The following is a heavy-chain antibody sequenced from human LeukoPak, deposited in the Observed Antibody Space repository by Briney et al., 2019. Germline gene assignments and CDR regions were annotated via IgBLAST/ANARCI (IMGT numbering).Heavy chain of an antibody. CDR2: ISSSSSYI. V-gene: IGHV3-21*01. CDR3: ARETYEQQLGRIYYYYYYMDV. Sequence: PGWSLRLSCAASGFTFSSYSMNWVRQAPGKGLEWVSSISSSSSYIYYADSVKGRFTISRDNAKNSLYLQMNSLRAEDTAVYYCARETYEQQLGRIYYYYYYMDVWGKGTTVTVSS. CDR1: GFTFSSYS. J-gene: IGHJ6*03. D-gene: IGHD6-13*01.